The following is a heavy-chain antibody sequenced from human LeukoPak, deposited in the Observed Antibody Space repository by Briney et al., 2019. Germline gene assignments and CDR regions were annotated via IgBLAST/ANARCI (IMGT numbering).Heavy chain of an antibody. V-gene: IGHV4-59*08. Sequence: SETLSLTCTVSGGSISSYYWSWIRQPPGKGLEWIGYIYYSGSTNYNPSLKSRVTISVDTSKNQFSLKLSSVTAADTAVYYCARQGPYGDYVGWFDPWGQGTLVTVSS. J-gene: IGHJ5*02. CDR2: IYYSGST. D-gene: IGHD4-17*01. CDR3: ARQGPYGDYVGWFDP. CDR1: GGSISSYY.